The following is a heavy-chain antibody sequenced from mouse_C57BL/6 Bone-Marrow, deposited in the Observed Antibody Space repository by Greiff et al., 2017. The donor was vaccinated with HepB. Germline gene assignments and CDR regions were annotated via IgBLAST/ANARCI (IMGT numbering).Heavy chain of an antibody. CDR3: ARHGRGFCAF. V-gene: IGHV5-6*01. J-gene: IGHJ3*01. CDR1: GFTFSSYG. Sequence: EVQGVESGGDLVKPGGSLKLSCAASGFTFSSYGMSWVRQTPDKRLEWVATISSGGSYTYYPDSVKGRFTISRDNAKNTLYLQMSSLKSEDTAMYYCARHGRGFCAFWGRGTLVTVSA. CDR2: ISSGGSYT.